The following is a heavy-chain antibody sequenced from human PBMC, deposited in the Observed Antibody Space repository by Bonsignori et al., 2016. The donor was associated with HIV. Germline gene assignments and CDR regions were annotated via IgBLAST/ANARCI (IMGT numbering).Heavy chain of an antibody. CDR2: IRYDGSNK. CDR3: AKERRMEWLLWWRYFDY. Sequence: GESLKISCAASGFTFSSYGMHWVRQAPGKGLEWVAFIRYDGSNKYYADSVKGRFTISRDNSKNTLYLQMNSLRAEDTAVYYCAKERRMEWLLWWRYFDYWGQGTLVTVSS. D-gene: IGHD3-3*01. V-gene: IGHV3-30*02. J-gene: IGHJ4*02. CDR1: GFTFSSYG.